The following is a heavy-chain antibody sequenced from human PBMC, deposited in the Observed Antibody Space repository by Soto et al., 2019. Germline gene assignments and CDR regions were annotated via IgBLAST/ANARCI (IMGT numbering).Heavy chain of an antibody. CDR3: LRHWGG. CDR2: IATTGETT. Sequence: EVQLLESGGGLVQPGGSLRLSCAASGFTFNSYDMSWVRQAPGTGLEWVASIATTGETTFYADSVRGRFTISRDNSKNALFLQRNTLRGDDTARYYCLRHWGGWGHGSLVPVSS. CDR1: GFTFNSYD. V-gene: IGHV3-23*01. D-gene: IGHD2-21*01. J-gene: IGHJ4*01.